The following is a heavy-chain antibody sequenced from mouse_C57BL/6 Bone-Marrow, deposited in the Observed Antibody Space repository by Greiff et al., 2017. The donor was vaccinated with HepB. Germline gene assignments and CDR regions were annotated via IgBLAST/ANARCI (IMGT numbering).Heavy chain of an antibody. J-gene: IGHJ4*01. Sequence: VQLQQPGAELVKPGASVKMSCKASGYTFTSYWITLVKQRPGQGLEWIGDIYPGSGSTNYNEKFKSKATLTVDTSSSTAYMQLSSLTSEDSAVYDCARSGTTVVGYYYAMDYWGQGTSVTVSS. V-gene: IGHV1-55*01. CDR3: ARSGTTVVGYYYAMDY. CDR2: IYPGSGST. D-gene: IGHD1-1*01. CDR1: GYTFTSYW.